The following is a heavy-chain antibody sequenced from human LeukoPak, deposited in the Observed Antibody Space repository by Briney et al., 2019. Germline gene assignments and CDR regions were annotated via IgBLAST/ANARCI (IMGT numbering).Heavy chain of an antibody. CDR2: IKQDGSEK. CDR1: GFTFSNYW. Sequence: PGGSLRLSCATSGFTFSNYWMIWVRQAPGGGLQWVANIKQDGSEKSYVDSVKGRFTISRDTAKNSLYLQMNSLRAEDTAVNYCARVRGDYYFDSWVEGTLPSVCS. CDR3: ARVRGDYYFDS. J-gene: IGHJ4*02. D-gene: IGHD3-10*01. V-gene: IGHV3-7*04.